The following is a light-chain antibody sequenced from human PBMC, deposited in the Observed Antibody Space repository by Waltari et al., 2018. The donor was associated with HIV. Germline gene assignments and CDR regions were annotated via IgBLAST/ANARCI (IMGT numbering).Light chain of an antibody. CDR1: RSNIGNNY. CDR3: GTWDSSLSTGGV. CDR2: DNN. Sequence: QSVLPQPPSVSAAPGQKVTLSCSGSRSNIGNNYVSWYQHPPGTAPKLLIYDNNKRPSGIPDRVSGSKSGTSATLGITGLQTGDEADYYCGTWDSSLSTGGVFGTGTKVTVL. V-gene: IGLV1-51*01. J-gene: IGLJ1*01.